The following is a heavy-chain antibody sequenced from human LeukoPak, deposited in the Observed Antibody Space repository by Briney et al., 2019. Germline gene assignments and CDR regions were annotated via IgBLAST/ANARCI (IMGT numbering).Heavy chain of an antibody. CDR3: IESGGWPEY. V-gene: IGHV3-74*01. CDR2: MNNDGST. CDR1: GFTFSRYW. D-gene: IGHD6-25*01. Sequence: GGSLKLSCIASGFTFSRYWMHWVRQAPGQGLVWVSRMNNDGSTGYADAVTGRFTVTRDNAKNTLYLQMNSLRGEDTADYSGIESGGWPEYWGQGTLVTVSS. J-gene: IGHJ4*02.